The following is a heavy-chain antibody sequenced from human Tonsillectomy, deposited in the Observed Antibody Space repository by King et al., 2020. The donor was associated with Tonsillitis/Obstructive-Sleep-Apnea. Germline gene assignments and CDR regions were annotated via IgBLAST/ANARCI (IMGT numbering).Heavy chain of an antibody. V-gene: IGHV1-46*01. Sequence: QLVQSGAEVNKPGASVKDSCKAYGYTFTRYYIHWVRQAPGQGLEWLGIINPSDGITTYAQRLQGRFTMTRDTSTSTVHMELSNLRSEDTAVYYCARDDKDDRYFDYWGQGTLVTVSS. CDR2: INPSDGIT. CDR1: GYTFTRYY. D-gene: IGHD2-15*01. CDR3: ARDDKDDRYFDY. J-gene: IGHJ4*02.